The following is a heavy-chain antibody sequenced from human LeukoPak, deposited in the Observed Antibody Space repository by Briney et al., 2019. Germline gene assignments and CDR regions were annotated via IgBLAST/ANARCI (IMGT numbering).Heavy chain of an antibody. J-gene: IGHJ4*02. D-gene: IGHD6-13*01. CDR2: INHSGST. CDR1: GGSFSGYY. CDR3: ARWASSSWYIYYFDY. Sequence: PSETLSLTRAVYGGSFSGYYWSWIRQPPGKGLEWIGEINHSGSTNYNPSLKSRVTISVDTSKNQFSLKLSSVTAADTAVYYCARWASSSWYIYYFDYWGQGTLVTVSS. V-gene: IGHV4-34*01.